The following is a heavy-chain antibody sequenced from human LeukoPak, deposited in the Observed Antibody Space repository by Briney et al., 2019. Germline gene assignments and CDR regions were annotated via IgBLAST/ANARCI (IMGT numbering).Heavy chain of an antibody. J-gene: IGHJ4*02. D-gene: IGHD3-10*02. CDR1: GFTFSSHT. V-gene: IGHV3-21*01. CDR2: ISSSSTYI. CDR3: AREFSVLGNFDC. Sequence: GGSLTLSCADSGFTFSSHTMNWVRQAPGKGLEWVSSISSSSTYIYYADSVKGRFTISRDNAKNSLYLQMNSLRAEDTAVYYCAREFSVLGNFDCWGQGTLVTVSS.